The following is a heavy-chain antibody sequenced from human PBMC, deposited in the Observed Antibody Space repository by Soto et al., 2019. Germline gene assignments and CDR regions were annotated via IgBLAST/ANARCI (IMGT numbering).Heavy chain of an antibody. CDR2: IRRTTSGATT. CDR3: AREQGGITSIRGDVDY. Sequence: EVALVESGGALVEPGRSLRLSCIASGFSFSVYSMAWFRQAPGKGLEWVGFIRRTTSGATTESASTVQGRFIISRDDSRNIVYLQMSSLKIEDTAVYYCAREQGGITSIRGDVDYWGQGTLVTVSS. J-gene: IGHJ4*02. CDR1: GFSFSVYS. V-gene: IGHV3-49*03. D-gene: IGHD3-10*01.